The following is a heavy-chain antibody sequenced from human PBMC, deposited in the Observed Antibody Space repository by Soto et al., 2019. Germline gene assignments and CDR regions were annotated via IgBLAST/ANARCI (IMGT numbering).Heavy chain of an antibody. J-gene: IGHJ5*02. D-gene: IGHD6-19*01. CDR3: EKGDQGQS. V-gene: IGHV3-23*01. CDR2: ISGSGGST. Sequence: GGSLILSCSASGFTFISYSISWVRQSPGKGLEWVSAISGSGGSTYYADSVKGRFTISRDNSKDTLYLQMNSLRAEDKAVYYCEKGDQGQSWGQGTLVTVYS. CDR1: GFTFISYS.